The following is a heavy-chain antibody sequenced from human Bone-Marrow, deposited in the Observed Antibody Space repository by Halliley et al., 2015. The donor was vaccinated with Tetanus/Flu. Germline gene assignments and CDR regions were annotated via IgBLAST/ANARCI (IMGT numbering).Heavy chain of an antibody. Sequence: TLSLTCTVSGGSISSGGNYWSWIRQHPGKGLEWIGHIYYSGSTHYNPSLKSRVTISVDTSKNQFSLKLSSVTAADTAVYYCARSLYYFGSGSYSDYWGQGTLVTVSS. CDR1: GGSISSGGNY. V-gene: IGHV4-31*03. CDR2: IYYSGST. J-gene: IGHJ4*02. CDR3: ARSLYYFGSGSYSDY. D-gene: IGHD3-10*01.